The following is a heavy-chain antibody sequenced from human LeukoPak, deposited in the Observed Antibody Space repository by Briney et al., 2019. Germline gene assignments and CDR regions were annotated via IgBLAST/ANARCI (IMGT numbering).Heavy chain of an antibody. V-gene: IGHV1-69*05. CDR1: GGTFSSYA. CDR2: IIPIFGTA. J-gene: IGHJ4*02. CDR3: AREDRVRGVNSADY. D-gene: IGHD3-10*01. Sequence: SVKVSCKASGGTFSSYAISWVRQAPGQGLEWMGGIIPIFGTANYAQKLQGRVTMTTDTSTSTAYMELRSLRFDDTAVYYCAREDRVRGVNSADYWGQGTLVTVSS.